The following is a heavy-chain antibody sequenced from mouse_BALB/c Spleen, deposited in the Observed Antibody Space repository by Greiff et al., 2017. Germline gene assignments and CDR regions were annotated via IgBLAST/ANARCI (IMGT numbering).Heavy chain of an antibody. CDR2: IYPGSGST. D-gene: IGHD1-1*01. J-gene: IGHJ2*01. V-gene: IGHV1S22*01. CDR3: TLGLRWGYFDY. CDR1: GYTFTSYC. Sequence: LQQSGSELVRPGASVKMSCKASGYTFTSYCMHWVKQRPGQGLEWIGNIYPGSGSTNYDEKFKSKATLTVDTSSSTAYMQLSSLTSEDSAVFYYTLGLRWGYFDYWGQGTTLTVSS.